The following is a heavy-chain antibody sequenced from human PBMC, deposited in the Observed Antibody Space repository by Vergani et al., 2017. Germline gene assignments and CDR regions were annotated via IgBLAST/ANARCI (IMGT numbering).Heavy chain of an antibody. CDR1: GGTFSSYD. V-gene: IGHV1-2*04. D-gene: IGHD3-22*01. J-gene: IGHJ5*02. Sequence: QVQLVQSGAEVKKPGSSVKVSCKASGGTFSSYDISWVRQAPGQGLEWMGGIIPNSGGTNYAQKCQGWVTMTRDTSISTAYMELSRLRSDETAVYYCAGLIGGDSADWFDPWGQGTLVTVSS. CDR3: AGLIGGDSADWFDP. CDR2: IIPNSGGT.